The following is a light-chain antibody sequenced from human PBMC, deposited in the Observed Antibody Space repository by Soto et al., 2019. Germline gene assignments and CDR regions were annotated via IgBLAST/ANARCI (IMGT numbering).Light chain of an antibody. Sequence: IVLTQSPDTLSLSPGERVTLSCRASQSVRAYLAWYQQKPGQAPRLLIYDASNRATGIPARFSGSGSGTDFTLTISSLEPEDFAVYYCQQRSSWPLTFGGGT. J-gene: IGKJ4*01. V-gene: IGKV3-11*01. CDR2: DAS. CDR1: QSVRAY. CDR3: QQRSSWPLT.